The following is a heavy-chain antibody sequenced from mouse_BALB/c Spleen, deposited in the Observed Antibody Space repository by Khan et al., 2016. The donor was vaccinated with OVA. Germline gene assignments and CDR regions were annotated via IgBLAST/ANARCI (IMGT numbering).Heavy chain of an antibody. V-gene: IGHV14-3*02. CDR3: ARRVYDSWFAY. CDR2: IDPPNGNT. Sequence: VQLKQAGAELVKSGATVKLSCTAAGLNIKDTYMHWLKQWPEQGLEWIGRIDPPNGNTKYDPKFQGKATITADTSSNTAYLQLSSLTSEDTAVSYCARRVYDSWFAYWGQGTLVTVSA. J-gene: IGHJ3*01. CDR1: GLNIKDTY. D-gene: IGHD2-4*01.